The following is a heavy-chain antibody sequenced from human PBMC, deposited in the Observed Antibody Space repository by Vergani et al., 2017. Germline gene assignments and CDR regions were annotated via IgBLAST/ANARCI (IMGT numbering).Heavy chain of an antibody. CDR3: ARDQVPAAIRLNVGYYMDV. CDR2: ISYDGSKT. Sequence: QVQLVESGGGVVQPGTSLSLSCEASGFKFSPFGMHWVRQGPGKGLERVAFISYDGSKTQYADSEKGRVTISRDNSKNTVGLEMSSLRAEDTAVYYCARDQVPAAIRLNVGYYMDVWGKGTTVIVSS. D-gene: IGHD2-2*02. J-gene: IGHJ6*03. CDR1: GFKFSPFG. V-gene: IGHV3-33*05.